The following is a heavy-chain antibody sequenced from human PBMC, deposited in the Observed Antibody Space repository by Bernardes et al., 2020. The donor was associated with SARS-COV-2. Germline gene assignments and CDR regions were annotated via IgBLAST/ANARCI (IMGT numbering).Heavy chain of an antibody. V-gene: IGHV3-23*01. J-gene: IGHJ2*01. CDR3: ARGLSEGWYFDL. Sequence: GGSLRLSCVVSGFTFSNYAMNWVRQAPGKGLEWVSGFSDGGLTTYYPDSVKGRFTISRDSSKSILYLQMNSLRAEDTAVYYCARGLSEGWYFDLWGRGTLVTVSS. CDR1: GFTFSNYA. CDR2: FSDGGLTT. D-gene: IGHD2-21*01.